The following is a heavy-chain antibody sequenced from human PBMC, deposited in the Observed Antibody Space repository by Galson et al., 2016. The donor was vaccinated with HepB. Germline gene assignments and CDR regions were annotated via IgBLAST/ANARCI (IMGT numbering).Heavy chain of an antibody. D-gene: IGHD6-6*01. V-gene: IGHV1-2*02. CDR1: GYTFSAYD. CDR3: ARLRSMANGGFDY. Sequence: SVKVSCKASGYTFSAYDIQWVRQAPGQGLEWMGWINPNTGGTKYAQKFQGRVTMTRDTSIRTAYMELSSLRSGDTAIYYCARLRSMANGGFDYWGQGTLVTVSS. J-gene: IGHJ4*02. CDR2: INPNTGGT.